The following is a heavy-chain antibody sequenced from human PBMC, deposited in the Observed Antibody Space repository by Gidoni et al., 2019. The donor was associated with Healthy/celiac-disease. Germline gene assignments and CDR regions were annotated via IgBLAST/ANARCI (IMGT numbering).Heavy chain of an antibody. CDR3: ARGRITMAPDV. J-gene: IGHJ6*02. CDR2: MNPNSGNT. Sequence: VQLVQSGAEVKKHGASVKVPCKASAYTFPSYDINWVRKATGQGLEWMGWMNPNSGNTGYAQKFQGRVTMTRNTSISTAYMELSSLRSEDTAVYYCARGRITMAPDVWGQGTTVTVSS. CDR1: AYTFPSYD. V-gene: IGHV1-8*01. D-gene: IGHD3-10*01.